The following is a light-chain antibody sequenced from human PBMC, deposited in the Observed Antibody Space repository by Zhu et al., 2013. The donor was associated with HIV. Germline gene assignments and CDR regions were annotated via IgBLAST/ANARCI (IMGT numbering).Light chain of an antibody. CDR1: QSVASN. J-gene: IGKJ4*01. Sequence: EIVLTQSPVTLSVSPGERVILSCRASQSVASNLAWYQQRPGQAPRLLIYGASNRATGIPDRFSGSGSGTDFTLSISRLEPEDFAVYYCQQYDRSPLTFGGGTTVEIK. V-gene: IGKV3-20*01. CDR2: GAS. CDR3: QQYDRSPLT.